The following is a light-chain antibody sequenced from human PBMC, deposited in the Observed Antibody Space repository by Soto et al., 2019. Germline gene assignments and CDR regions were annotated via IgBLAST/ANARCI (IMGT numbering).Light chain of an antibody. J-gene: IGKJ2*01. CDR3: QQCSSWPHS. CDR2: DAS. Sequence: EIVLTQSPATLSLSPGESVTLSCMASQSVSSFLAWYQQKPGPAPRLLIYDASNGAAGVPARFSGRGSGTDFTLTLSSREHVDFAVYYCQQCSSWPHSFGRGTKLEIK. CDR1: QSVSSF. V-gene: IGKV3-11*01.